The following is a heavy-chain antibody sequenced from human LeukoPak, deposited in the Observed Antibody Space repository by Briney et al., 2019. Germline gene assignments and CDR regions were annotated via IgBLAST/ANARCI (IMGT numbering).Heavy chain of an antibody. J-gene: IGHJ3*02. CDR1: GFTFSSYW. CDR3: ARDSYGDYVEAFDI. Sequence: GGSLRLSCAASGFTFSSYWVSWVRQAPGKGLEWVANIKQDGSEKYYVDSVKGRFTISRDNAKNSLYLQMNSLRAEDTAVYYCARDSYGDYVEAFDIWGQGTMVTVSS. V-gene: IGHV3-7*01. CDR2: IKQDGSEK. D-gene: IGHD4-17*01.